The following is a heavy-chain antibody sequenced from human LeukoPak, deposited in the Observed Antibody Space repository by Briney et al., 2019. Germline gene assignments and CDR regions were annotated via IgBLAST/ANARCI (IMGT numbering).Heavy chain of an antibody. D-gene: IGHD3-22*01. V-gene: IGHV1-24*01. J-gene: IGHJ4*02. Sequence: GASVKVSCKVSGYTLTELSMHWVRQAPGKGLEWMGGFDPEDGETIYAQKFQGRVTMTEDTSTDTAYMELSSLRSEDTAVYYCARDVNHYYDSSGYYLPFDYWGQGTLVTVSS. CDR3: ARDVNHYYDSSGYYLPFDY. CDR1: GYTLTELS. CDR2: FDPEDGET.